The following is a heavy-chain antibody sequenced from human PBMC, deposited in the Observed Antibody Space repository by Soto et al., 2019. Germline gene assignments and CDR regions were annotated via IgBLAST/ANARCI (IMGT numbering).Heavy chain of an antibody. CDR3: ANLHGDSVYYYYYGMDV. CDR1: GGSISSSSYY. V-gene: IGHV3-23*01. D-gene: IGHD3-3*01. Sequence: PSETLSLTCTVSGGSISSSSYYWGWIRQAPGKGLEWVSAISGSGGSTYYADSVKGRFTISRDNSNNKLYLQMNSLRAEDTVVYYCANLHGDSVYYYYYGMDVWGQGTTVTVSS. CDR2: ISGSGGST. J-gene: IGHJ6*02.